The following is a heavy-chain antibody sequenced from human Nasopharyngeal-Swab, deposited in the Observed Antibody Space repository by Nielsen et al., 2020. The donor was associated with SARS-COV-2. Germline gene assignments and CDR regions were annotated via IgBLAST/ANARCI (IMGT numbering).Heavy chain of an antibody. V-gene: IGHV7-4-1*02. CDR2: INTNTGNP. Sequence: WVRQAPGQGLEWMGWINTNTGNPTYAQGFTGRFVFSLDTSVSTAYLQISSLKAEDTDVYYCAVHVAGDRPPFDPWGQGTLVTVSS. CDR3: AVHVAGDRPPFDP. D-gene: IGHD6-19*01. J-gene: IGHJ5*02.